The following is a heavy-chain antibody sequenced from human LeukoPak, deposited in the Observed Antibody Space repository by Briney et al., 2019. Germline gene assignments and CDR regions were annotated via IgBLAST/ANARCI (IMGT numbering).Heavy chain of an antibody. V-gene: IGHV3-30*02. CDR1: GFTFSIYG. CDR2: IRYDGTNK. CDR3: AKAETMTQRGYFDY. J-gene: IGHJ4*02. Sequence: GGSLRLSCTASGFTFSIYGMHWVRHAPGKGLEWVAFIRYDGTNKYYADSVKGRFTISRDNSKNTLYLQMNSLRAEDAAVYYCAKAETMTQRGYFDYWGQGTLVTLSS. D-gene: IGHD1-1*01.